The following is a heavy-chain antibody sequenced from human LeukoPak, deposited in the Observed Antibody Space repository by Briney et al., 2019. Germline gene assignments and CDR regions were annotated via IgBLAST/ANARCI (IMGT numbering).Heavy chain of an antibody. CDR1: GFTFSSYA. D-gene: IGHD6-19*01. CDR3: VKAQYSSGWFHFDY. CDR2: ISSNGGST. J-gene: IGHJ4*02. Sequence: GGSLRLSCSASGFTFSSYAMHCVRQAPGKGLEYVSAISSNGGSTYYADSVKGRFTISRDNSKNTLYLQMSSLRAEDTAVYYCVKAQYSSGWFHFDYWGQGTLVTVSS. V-gene: IGHV3-64D*09.